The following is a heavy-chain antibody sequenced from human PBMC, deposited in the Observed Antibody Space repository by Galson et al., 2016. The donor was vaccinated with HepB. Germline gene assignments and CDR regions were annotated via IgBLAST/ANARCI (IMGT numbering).Heavy chain of an antibody. V-gene: IGHV4-39*01. CDR3: ARHLRITFGGVIVGSYWYFDL. Sequence: SETLSLTCTVSGGSISSSAYYWAWIRQPPGKGLEWIGSIYYSGGTYYNPSLKSRVTISVDTSKNQFSLKLSSVTAADTTVYYCARHLRITFGGVIVGSYWYFDLWGRGTLVTVSS. CDR2: IYYSGGT. D-gene: IGHD3-16*02. CDR1: GGSISSSAYY. J-gene: IGHJ2*01.